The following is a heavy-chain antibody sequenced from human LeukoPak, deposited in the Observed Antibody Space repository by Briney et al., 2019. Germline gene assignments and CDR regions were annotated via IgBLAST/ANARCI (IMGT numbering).Heavy chain of an antibody. V-gene: IGHV3-48*04. J-gene: IGHJ4*02. Sequence: PGWSLRLSCAASGFTFSSYSMNWVRQAPGKGLEWVSFISSSSSTIYYADSVKGRFTISRDNAKNSLYLQMNSLRAEDTAVYYCARDRGGSYSAIDYWGQGTLVTVSS. CDR3: ARDRGGSYSAIDY. D-gene: IGHD1-26*01. CDR1: GFTFSSYS. CDR2: ISSSSSTI.